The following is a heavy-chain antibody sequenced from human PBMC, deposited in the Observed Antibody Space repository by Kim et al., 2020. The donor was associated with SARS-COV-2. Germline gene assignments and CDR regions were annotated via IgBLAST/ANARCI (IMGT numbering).Heavy chain of an antibody. D-gene: IGHD5-18*01. CDR1: GGSFSGYY. Sequence: SETLSLTCAVYGGSFSGYYWSWIRQPPGKGLEWIGEISHSGSTNYNPSLKSRVNISVDTPKNQFSLKLSSVTAADTAVYYCARGGGYSYGTPDYWGQGTLVTVSS. V-gene: IGHV4-34*01. CDR2: ISHSGST. J-gene: IGHJ4*02. CDR3: ARGGGYSYGTPDY.